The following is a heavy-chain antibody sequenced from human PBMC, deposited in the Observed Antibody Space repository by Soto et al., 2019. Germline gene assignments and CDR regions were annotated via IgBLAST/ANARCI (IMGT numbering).Heavy chain of an antibody. CDR3: ARVPDTYCSGGSCYSGGIDY. D-gene: IGHD2-15*01. CDR1: GXTFSSYE. CDR2: IWYDGSNK. J-gene: IGHJ4*02. Sequence: SLRLSCAASGXTFSSYEIHWVRQSQGKGLEWVAIIWYDGSNKIYADSVKGRFTISRDNSKDTLYLQMKSLVAEDTAIYYCARVPDTYCSGGSCYSGGIDYWGQGTLGTVSS. V-gene: IGHV3-33*01.